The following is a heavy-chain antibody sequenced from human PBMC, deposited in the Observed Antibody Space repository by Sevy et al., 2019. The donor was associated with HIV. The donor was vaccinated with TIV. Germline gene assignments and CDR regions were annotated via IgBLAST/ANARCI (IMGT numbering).Heavy chain of an antibody. CDR1: GFTFSSYA. CDR2: ISGSGGST. J-gene: IGHJ4*02. D-gene: IGHD2-15*01. CDR3: AKDFSRGGSLFDY. Sequence: GGSLRLSCAASGFTFSSYAMSWVRQAPGKGLEWVSAISGSGGSTYYADSVKGRFTISRDNSKNMLYLQMNSLRAEDTAVYYCAKDFSRGGSLFDYWGQGTLVTVSS. V-gene: IGHV3-23*01.